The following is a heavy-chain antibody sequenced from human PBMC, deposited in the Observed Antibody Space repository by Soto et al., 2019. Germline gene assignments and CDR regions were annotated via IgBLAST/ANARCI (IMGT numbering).Heavy chain of an antibody. CDR1: GYTFTSYA. V-gene: IGHV1-3*01. J-gene: IGHJ5*01. D-gene: IGHD3-3*01. CDR3: ARGFPLWFDY. CDR2: INAGNGNT. Sequence: VSVKVSCKASGYTFTSYAIDWVRQAPGQRVEWMGWINAGNGNTKYSQKFQGRVTITRDTSASTAYMELSSLRSEDTAVYYCARGFPLWFDYWGQGTLVTVSS.